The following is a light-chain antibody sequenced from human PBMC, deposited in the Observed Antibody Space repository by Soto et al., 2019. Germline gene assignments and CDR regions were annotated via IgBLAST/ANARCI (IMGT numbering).Light chain of an antibody. J-gene: IGLJ2*01. Sequence: QSALTQPASVSGSPGQSITISCTGTSSDVGGYNYVSWYQQHPGKAPKLMIYDVSNRPAGVSNRFSGSKSGNPASLTISGPQAEDEADYYCSSYTSSSTPYVVFGGGTKVTVL. V-gene: IGLV2-14*01. CDR3: SSYTSSSTPYVV. CDR1: SSDVGGYNY. CDR2: DVS.